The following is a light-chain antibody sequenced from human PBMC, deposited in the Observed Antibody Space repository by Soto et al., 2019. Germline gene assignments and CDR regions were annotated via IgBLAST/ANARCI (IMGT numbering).Light chain of an antibody. CDR2: GAS. J-gene: IGKJ3*01. CDR3: QQYGSSPFT. Sequence: EIVLTQSPGTLSLSPGERATLSCRASQSVSSSYLAWYQQKPGQAPRLLIYGASSRATGIPDRFSGSGSGTDFTLTISRLEPEDFAVYYCQQYGSSPFTFGPRTNVDIK. V-gene: IGKV3-20*01. CDR1: QSVSSSY.